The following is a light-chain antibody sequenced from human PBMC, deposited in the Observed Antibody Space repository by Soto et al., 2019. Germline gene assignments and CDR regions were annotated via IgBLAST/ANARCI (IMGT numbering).Light chain of an antibody. V-gene: IGKV3-15*01. J-gene: IGKJ1*01. CDR3: QQYNNWPPDRT. Sequence: EIVMTQSPATLSVSPGERATLSCRASQSVGSSLAWYQQKPGQAPRLLIYGASTRATGIPARFSGSGSGTEFTHTISSLQSEDFAIYFCQQYNNWPPDRTFGQGTKVEIK. CDR1: QSVGSS. CDR2: GAS.